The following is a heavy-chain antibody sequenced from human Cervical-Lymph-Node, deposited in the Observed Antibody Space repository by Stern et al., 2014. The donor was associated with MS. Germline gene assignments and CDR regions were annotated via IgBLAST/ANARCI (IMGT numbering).Heavy chain of an antibody. V-gene: IGHV4-39*01. D-gene: IGHD6-19*01. CDR3: ARHKGSGLRNFDY. Sequence: QVQLQESGPGLVKPSETLSLTCTVSGGSISSSSYYWGWIRQPPGKGLEWIGRIYYSGSTYYNTSLKSRVTIYVDTSQNQFTLKMSSVTAADTAVYYCARHKGSGLRNFDYWGQGTLVTVSS. CDR1: GGSISSSSYY. J-gene: IGHJ4*02. CDR2: IYYSGST.